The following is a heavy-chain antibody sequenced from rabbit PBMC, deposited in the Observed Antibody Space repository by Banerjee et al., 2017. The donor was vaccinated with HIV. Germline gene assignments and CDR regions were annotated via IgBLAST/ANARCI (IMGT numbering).Heavy chain of an antibody. CDR2: IYPDYGST. CDR1: GIDFSSYG. J-gene: IGHJ4*01. Sequence: QEQLVESGGGLVTLGGSLKLSCKASGIDFSSYGISWVRQAPGKGLEWIAYIYPDYGSTDYASWVNGRFTISLDNAQNTVFLQMTSLTAADTATYFCARTDAGYAGYGYAMDLWGPGTLVTVS. V-gene: IGHV1S47*01. CDR3: ARTDAGYAGYGYAMDL. D-gene: IGHD6-1*01.